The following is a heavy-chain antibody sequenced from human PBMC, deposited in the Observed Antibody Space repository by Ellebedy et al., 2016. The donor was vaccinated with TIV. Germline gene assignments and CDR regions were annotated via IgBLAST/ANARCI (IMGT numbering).Heavy chain of an antibody. D-gene: IGHD3-10*01. CDR1: GGSIGPYY. CDR3: ARGSMVRGIIIPFDY. Sequence: MPSETLSLTCTVSGGSIGPYYWSWIRQPPGKGLEWIGYIYYSGSTNYNPSLKSRVTISVDTSKPHFSLNLSSVTAADTAVYYCARGSMVRGIIIPFDYWGPGTLVTVSS. CDR2: IYYSGST. J-gene: IGHJ4*02. V-gene: IGHV4-59*01.